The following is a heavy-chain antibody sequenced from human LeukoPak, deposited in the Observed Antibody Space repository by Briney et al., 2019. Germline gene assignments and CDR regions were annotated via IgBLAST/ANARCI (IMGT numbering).Heavy chain of an antibody. Sequence: PSETLSLTCAVYGGSFSGYYWSWIRQPPGKGLEWIGEINHSGSTNYNPSLKSRVTISVDTSKNQFSLKLSSVTAADTAVYYCARRAFCGGDCYSGHYYFDYWGQGTLVTVSS. CDR1: GGSFSGYY. CDR2: INHSGST. V-gene: IGHV4-34*01. CDR3: ARRAFCGGDCYSGHYYFDY. D-gene: IGHD2-21*02. J-gene: IGHJ4*02.